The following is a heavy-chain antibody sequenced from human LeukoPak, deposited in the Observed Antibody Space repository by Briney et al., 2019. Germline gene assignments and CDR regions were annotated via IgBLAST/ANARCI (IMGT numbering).Heavy chain of an antibody. CDR2: IIPIFSTA. CDR3: ARSITIFGVAKPNWFDP. CDR1: GGTFSSYA. D-gene: IGHD3-3*01. J-gene: IGHJ5*02. Sequence: ASVKVSCKASGGTFSSYAISWVRQAPGQGLEWMGGIIPIFSTANYAQKFQGRVTITADESTSTAYMELSSLRSEDTAVYYCARSITIFGVAKPNWFDPWGQGTLVTVSS. V-gene: IGHV1-69*13.